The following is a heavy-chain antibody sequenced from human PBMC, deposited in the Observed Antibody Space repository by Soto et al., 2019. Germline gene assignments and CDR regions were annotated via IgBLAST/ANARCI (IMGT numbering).Heavy chain of an antibody. CDR3: AKDTGAGAAATMGSH. V-gene: IGHV3-23*01. CDR1: GFTFSSYA. D-gene: IGHD5-12*01. J-gene: IGHJ4*02. CDR2: ISGSGGST. Sequence: EVQLLESGGGLVQPGGSLRLSCAASGFTFSSYAMSWVRQAPGKGLEWVSAISGSGGSTYYADSVKGRFTISRDNSNNTLYLQMNSLRAEDTAIYYCAKDTGAGAAATMGSHWGQGTLVTVSS.